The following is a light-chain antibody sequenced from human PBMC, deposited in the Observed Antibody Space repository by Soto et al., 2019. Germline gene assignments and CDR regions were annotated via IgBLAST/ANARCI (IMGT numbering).Light chain of an antibody. Sequence: QSALTQPASVSGSPEQSIXISCTGTSSDVGAYNLVSWYQQHPGKAPRLIIYEGTKRPSGISHRFSGSKSDNTASLTISGLRAEDEAHYHCCSYAGSRTFVFGGGTKVTVL. V-gene: IGLV2-23*01. J-gene: IGLJ3*02. CDR1: SSDVGAYNL. CDR2: EGT. CDR3: CSYAGSRTFV.